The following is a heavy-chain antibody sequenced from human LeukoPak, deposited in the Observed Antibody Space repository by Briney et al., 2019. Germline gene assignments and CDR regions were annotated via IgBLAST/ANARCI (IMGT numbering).Heavy chain of an antibody. CDR2: INPNSGGT. Sequence: ASVKVSCKASGYTFTGYYMHWVPQAPGQGLEWMGRINPNSGGTNYAQKFQGRVTMTRDTSISTAYMELSRLRSDDTAVYYCASGLTALLRYFDLPGFWGQGTLVTVSS. CDR1: GYTFTGYY. J-gene: IGHJ4*02. CDR3: ASGLTALLRYFDLPGF. V-gene: IGHV1-2*06. D-gene: IGHD3-9*01.